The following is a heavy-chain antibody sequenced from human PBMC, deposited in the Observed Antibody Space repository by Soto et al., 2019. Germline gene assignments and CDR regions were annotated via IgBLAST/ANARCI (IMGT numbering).Heavy chain of an antibody. D-gene: IGHD3-22*01. CDR1: GGTFSSHG. CDR2: IIPIFGTA. J-gene: IGHJ4*02. CDR3: GRPVDSSGYYRGFDY. V-gene: IGHV1-69*12. Sequence: QVQLVQSGAEVKKPGSSVKVSCKASGGTFSSHGISWVRQAPGQGLEWMGGIIPIFGTANYAQKFQGRVTITADESTSTAYMELSSLRSEDTAVYYCGRPVDSSGYYRGFDYWGQGTLVTVSS.